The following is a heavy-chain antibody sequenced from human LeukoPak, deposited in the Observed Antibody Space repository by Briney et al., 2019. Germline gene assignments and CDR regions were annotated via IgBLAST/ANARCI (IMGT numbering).Heavy chain of an antibody. D-gene: IGHD6-13*01. V-gene: IGHV3-7*03. CDR2: IKQDGSEK. CDR1: GFMFSSYE. Sequence: GGSLRLSCAASGFMFSSYEMNWVRQAPGKGLEWVANIKQDGSEKYYVDSVKGRFTISRDNAKNSLYLQMNSLRAEDTAVYYCARVAAAGQYNWFDPWGQGTLVTVSS. CDR3: ARVAAAGQYNWFDP. J-gene: IGHJ5*02.